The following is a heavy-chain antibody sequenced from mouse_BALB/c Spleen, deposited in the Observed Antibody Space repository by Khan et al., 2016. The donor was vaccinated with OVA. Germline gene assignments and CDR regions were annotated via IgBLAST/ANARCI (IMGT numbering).Heavy chain of an antibody. J-gene: IGHJ4*01. CDR1: GYTFSTYW. CDR3: TMGTTAPYVMDY. D-gene: IGHD1-2*01. V-gene: IGHV1S22*01. CDR2: IYPGSGSP. Sequence: LQQSGSELVSPGASVKLSCKTSGYTFSTYWMHWVKQRPGQGLKWIGNIYPGSGSPNYDEKFKSKATLTVDTSSTTAYMQLSSLTSEDSAVYYCTMGTTAPYVMDYWGQGTSVTVSS.